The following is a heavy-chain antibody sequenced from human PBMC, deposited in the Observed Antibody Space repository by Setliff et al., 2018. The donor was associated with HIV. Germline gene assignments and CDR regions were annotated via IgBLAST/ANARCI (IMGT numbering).Heavy chain of an antibody. CDR3: ARQVTVVGYFETAAGSFNY. Sequence: PSETLSLTCTVSGGSISTSRYYWGWIRQPPGKGLEWIGSINYRGNTYYNPSLKSRVTISTDTSKNQFSLKVRSVTAADTAVYYCARQVTVVGYFETAAGSFNYWGPGTLVTVSS. V-gene: IGHV4-39*01. CDR1: GGSISTSRYY. D-gene: IGHD2-21*01. CDR2: INYRGNT. J-gene: IGHJ4*02.